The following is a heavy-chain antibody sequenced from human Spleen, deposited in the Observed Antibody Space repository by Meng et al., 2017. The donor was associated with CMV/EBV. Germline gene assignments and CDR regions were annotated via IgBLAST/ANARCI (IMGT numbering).Heavy chain of an antibody. V-gene: IGHV4-39*07. Sequence: SETLSLTRTISAGSISSSSYYWGWIRQPPGKGLEWIGSVYYSGTTYSNPSLKSRVTISIDTSKNHFSLRLNSVTAADTAVYYCARSLYCSSTGCYSYFYGMDVWGQGTTVTVSS. J-gene: IGHJ6*02. CDR1: AGSISSSSYY. CDR3: ARSLYCSSTGCYSYFYGMDV. D-gene: IGHD2-2*02. CDR2: VYYSGTT.